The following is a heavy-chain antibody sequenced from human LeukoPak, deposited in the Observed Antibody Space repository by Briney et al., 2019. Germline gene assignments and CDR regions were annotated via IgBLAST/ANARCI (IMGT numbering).Heavy chain of an antibody. Sequence: PSETLSLTCTVSGGSISSYYWSWIRQPPGKGLEWIGYIYYSGSTNYNPSLKSRVTISIDTSKYQFSLKLSSVTAADTAVYYCASLYYYDTSGYYPGSYSFDYWGQGTLVTVSS. CDR2: IYYSGST. CDR1: GGSISSYY. V-gene: IGHV4-59*08. D-gene: IGHD3-22*01. CDR3: ASLYYYDTSGYYPGSYSFDY. J-gene: IGHJ4*02.